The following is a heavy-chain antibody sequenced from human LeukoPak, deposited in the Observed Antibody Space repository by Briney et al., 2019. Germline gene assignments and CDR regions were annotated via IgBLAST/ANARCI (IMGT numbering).Heavy chain of an antibody. V-gene: IGHV3-15*01. Sequence: GGSLRLSCAASGFTFSNAWMISVRQAPGKGLEWVGRIKSRTDGGTTDYAAPVKDRFTISRDDSKNTLYLQMNSLKSEDTAVYYWTTLNAVPLSDYWGQGTRVTVSS. CDR1: GFTFSNAW. CDR3: TTLNAVPLSDY. J-gene: IGHJ4*02. CDR2: IKSRTDGGTT. D-gene: IGHD6-19*01.